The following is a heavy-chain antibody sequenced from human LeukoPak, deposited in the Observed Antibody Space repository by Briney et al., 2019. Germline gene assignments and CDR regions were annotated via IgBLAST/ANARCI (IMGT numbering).Heavy chain of an antibody. J-gene: IGHJ4*02. D-gene: IGHD4-17*01. CDR1: GFTVSSNY. CDR3: ARDPPKMTTVTTGSGY. CDR2: IYSAGST. V-gene: IGHV3-53*05. Sequence: GGSLRLSCAASGFTVSSNYMSWVRQAPGKGLEWVSVIYSAGSTYYADSVKGRFTISRDNSKNTLYLQMNSLRAEDTAVYYCARDPPKMTTVTTGSGYWGQGTLVTVSS.